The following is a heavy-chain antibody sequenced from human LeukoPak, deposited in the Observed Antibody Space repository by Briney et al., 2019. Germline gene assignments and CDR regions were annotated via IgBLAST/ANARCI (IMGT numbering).Heavy chain of an antibody. CDR2: ISGSGGST. Sequence: GGSLRLSCAASGFTFSSYEMNWVRQAPGKGLEWVSAISGSGGSTYYADSVKGRFTISRDNSKNTLYLQMNSLRAEDTAVYYCAKVVAATSSWFDPWGQGTLVTVSS. J-gene: IGHJ5*02. V-gene: IGHV3-23*01. D-gene: IGHD2-15*01. CDR1: GFTFSSYE. CDR3: AKVVAATSSWFDP.